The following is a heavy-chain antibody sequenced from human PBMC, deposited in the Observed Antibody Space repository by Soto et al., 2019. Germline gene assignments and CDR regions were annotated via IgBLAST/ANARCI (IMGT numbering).Heavy chain of an antibody. J-gene: IGHJ3*01. CDR3: ARGNYFDNNGPFSDAFDF. CDR2: IKQDGSEK. V-gene: IGHV3-7*04. CDR1: GFTFSNYW. Sequence: GGSLRLSCAASGFTFSNYWMTWVRQAPGKGLEWVANIKQDGSEKYYMDSVKGRFTMSRDNAKKSVYLQMNSLRAEDTAVYYCARGNYFDNNGPFSDAFDFWGQGTMVTVSS. D-gene: IGHD3-22*01.